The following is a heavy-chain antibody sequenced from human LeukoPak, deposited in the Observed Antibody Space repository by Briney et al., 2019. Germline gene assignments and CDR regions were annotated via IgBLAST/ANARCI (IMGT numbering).Heavy chain of an antibody. D-gene: IGHD3-16*01. J-gene: IGHJ6*02. CDR1: GFTFSRNA. CDR2: ISHDGNNK. CDR3: ARGGGLDV. Sequence: GGSLRLSCAASGFTFSRNAMHWVRQAPGKGLEWVTVISHDGNNKYYVDSVKGRFTISRDNSKNTLYLQMNNLRAEDTAVYFCARGGGLDVWGQGATVTVSS. V-gene: IGHV3-30-3*01.